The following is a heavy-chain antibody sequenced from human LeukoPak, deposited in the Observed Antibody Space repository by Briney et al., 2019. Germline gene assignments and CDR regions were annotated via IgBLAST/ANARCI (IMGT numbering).Heavy chain of an antibody. CDR3: ARLRNYGNSPNWFDP. D-gene: IGHD3-16*01. V-gene: IGHV4-59*01. J-gene: IGHJ5*02. CDR2: IYYTGST. Sequence: SETLSLTCSVSGGSISGNYWSWIRQPPGKGLEWIGYIYYTGSTKYNPSLKSRVTISVDTSKNQFSLKLSSVTAADTAIYYCARLRNYGNSPNWFDPWGQGTLVTVSS. CDR1: GGSISGNY.